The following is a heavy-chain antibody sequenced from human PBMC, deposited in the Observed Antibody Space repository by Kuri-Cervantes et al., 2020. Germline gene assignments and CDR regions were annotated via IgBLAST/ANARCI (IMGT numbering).Heavy chain of an antibody. D-gene: IGHD1-7*01. CDR1: GFTVSSNY. Sequence: GGSLRLSCAASGFTVSSNYMSWVRQAPGKGLEWVSVIYSGGSTYYADSVKGRITISRDNSKNTLYLQMSTPRAEDTAVYYCARAPYNWNYAYGMDVWGQGTTVTVSS. CDR2: IYSGGST. CDR3: ARAPYNWNYAYGMDV. V-gene: IGHV3-66*02. J-gene: IGHJ6*02.